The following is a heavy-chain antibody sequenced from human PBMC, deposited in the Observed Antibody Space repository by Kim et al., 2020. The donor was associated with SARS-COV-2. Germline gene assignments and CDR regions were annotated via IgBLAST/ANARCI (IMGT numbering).Heavy chain of an antibody. V-gene: IGHV1-3*01. CDR3: ARDMHYYGSGSYYRLGWSFNWFDP. J-gene: IGHJ5*02. CDR2: INAGNGNT. CDR1: GYTFTSYA. D-gene: IGHD3-10*01. Sequence: ASVKVSCKASGYTFTSYAMHWVRQAPGQRLEWMGWINAGNGNTKYSQKFQGRVTITRDTSASTAYMELSSLRSEDTAVYYCARDMHYYGSGSYYRLGWSFNWFDPWGQGTLVTVSS.